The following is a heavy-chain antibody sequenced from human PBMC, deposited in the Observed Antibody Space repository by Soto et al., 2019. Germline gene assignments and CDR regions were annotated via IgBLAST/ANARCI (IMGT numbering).Heavy chain of an antibody. CDR1: GFTFSDYY. D-gene: IGHD3-10*01. Sequence: GSLRLSCAASGFTFSDYYMSWIRQAPGKGLEWVSYISSSGSTIYYAGSVKGRFTISRDNAKNSLYLQMNSLRAEDTAVYYCARDTINMVRGLSFYYYGMDVWGQGTTVTVYS. J-gene: IGHJ6*02. V-gene: IGHV3-11*01. CDR2: ISSSGSTI. CDR3: ARDTINMVRGLSFYYYGMDV.